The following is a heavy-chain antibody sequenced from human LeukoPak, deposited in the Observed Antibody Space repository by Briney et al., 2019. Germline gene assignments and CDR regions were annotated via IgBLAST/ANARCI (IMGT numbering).Heavy chain of an antibody. CDR3: ARGVDDILTGYYHFDY. V-gene: IGHV4-59*01. Sequence: PSETLSLTCAVYGGSFSGYYWSWIRQPPGKGLEWIGYIYYSGSTNYNPSLKSRVTISVDTSKNQFSLKLSSVTAADTAVYYCARGVDDILTGYYHFDYWGQGTLVTVSS. CDR2: IYYSGST. D-gene: IGHD3-9*01. J-gene: IGHJ4*02. CDR1: GGSFSGYY.